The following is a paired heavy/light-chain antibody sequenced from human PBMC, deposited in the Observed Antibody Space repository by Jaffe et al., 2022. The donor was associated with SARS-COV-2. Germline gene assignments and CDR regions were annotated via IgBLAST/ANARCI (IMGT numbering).Light chain of an antibody. CDR2: AAS. CDR1: QDINGW. CDR3: QQYNGYPYT. Sequence: DIQMTQSPSSLSASVGDRVTITCRASQDINGWLAWYQQKPEKAPKSLIYAASSLQSGVPSRFSGSGSGTDFTLSISSLQPEDFATYYCQQYNGYPYTFGQGTKLEIK. V-gene: IGKV1D-16*01. J-gene: IGKJ2*01.
Heavy chain of an antibody. V-gene: IGHV3-73*01. CDR3: TERSN. J-gene: IGHJ4*02. CDR1: GFTFSGSG. Sequence: EVQLVESGGGLVRPGGSLKLSCAASGFTFSGSGMHWVRQASGKGLEWVGRIRTKADNYATAYAASVKGRFTISRDDSKNTAYLQMNSLKTEDTAVYYCTERSNWGQGTLVTVSS. CDR2: IRTKADNYAT. D-gene: IGHD6-13*01.